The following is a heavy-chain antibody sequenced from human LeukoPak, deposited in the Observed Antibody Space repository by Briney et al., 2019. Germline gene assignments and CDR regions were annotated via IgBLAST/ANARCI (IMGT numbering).Heavy chain of an antibody. CDR2: IKQDGSEK. J-gene: IGHJ4*02. D-gene: IGHD3-3*01. V-gene: IGHV3-7*01. CDR3: AKLIDDFWSGYSYYFDY. Sequence: GGSLRLSCAASGFTFSSYWMSWVREAPGKGLGWVANIKQDGSEKYYVDSVKGRFTISRDNAKNSLYLQMNSLRAEDTAAYYCAKLIDDFWSGYSYYFDYWGQGTLVTVSS. CDR1: GFTFSSYW.